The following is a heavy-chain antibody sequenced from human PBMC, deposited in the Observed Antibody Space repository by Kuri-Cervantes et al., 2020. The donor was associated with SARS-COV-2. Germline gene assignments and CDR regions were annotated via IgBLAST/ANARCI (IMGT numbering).Heavy chain of an antibody. J-gene: IGHJ4*02. Sequence: GESLKISCAASGITFSSYWMSWVRQAPGKGLEWVADIKQDGSEKYYVDSVKGRFTISRDNAKNSLYLQMNSLRAEDTAVYYCARAEWGLIDYWGQGTLVTVSS. D-gene: IGHD1-26*01. CDR1: GITFSSYW. CDR3: ARAEWGLIDY. CDR2: IKQDGSEK. V-gene: IGHV3-7*01.